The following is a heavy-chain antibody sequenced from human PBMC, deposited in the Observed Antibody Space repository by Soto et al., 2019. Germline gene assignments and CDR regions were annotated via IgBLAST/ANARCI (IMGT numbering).Heavy chain of an antibody. CDR1: GGSLSSSSW. V-gene: IGHV4-4*02. CDR3: VHHGGDPYYHDF. CDR2: ISYSGST. J-gene: IGHJ4*02. D-gene: IGHD4-17*01. Sequence: QVQLQESGPGLVNPSGTLSLTCAVSGGSLSSSSWWSWVRQPPGKALGWLGEISYSGSTKYNPSLNSRVTISADQSKNDFSLRLSSVTAADTAVYYCVHHGGDPYYHDFWGQGMLVTVSS.